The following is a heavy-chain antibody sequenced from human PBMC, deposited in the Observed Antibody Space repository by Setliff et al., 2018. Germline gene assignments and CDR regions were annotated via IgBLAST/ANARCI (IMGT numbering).Heavy chain of an antibody. CDR3: ARGAQRLEWLQYYYYYYMDV. CDR1: GGSISSYY. Sequence: SETLSLTCTVSGGSISSYYWSWIRQPAGKGLEWIGHIYIGGSTNYNPSLKSRVTISMDTSKNQFSLKVSSVTAADTAVYYCARGAQRLEWLQYYYYYYMDVWGKGTTVTVSS. V-gene: IGHV4-4*07. D-gene: IGHD3-3*01. CDR2: IYIGGST. J-gene: IGHJ6*03.